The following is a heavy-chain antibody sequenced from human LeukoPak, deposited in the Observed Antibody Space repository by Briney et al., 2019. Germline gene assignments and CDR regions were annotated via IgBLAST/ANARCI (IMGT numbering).Heavy chain of an antibody. CDR2: IYPGDSDT. CDR1: GYSFTSYW. Sequence: GESLQISCKGSGYSFTSYWIGWVRQMPGKGLEWMGIIYPGDSDTRYSPSFQGQVTISADKSISTAYLRWSSLKASDTAMYYCARHGVLTTVTPYYFDYWGQGTLVTVSS. V-gene: IGHV5-51*01. D-gene: IGHD4-17*01. CDR3: ARHGVLTTVTPYYFDY. J-gene: IGHJ4*02.